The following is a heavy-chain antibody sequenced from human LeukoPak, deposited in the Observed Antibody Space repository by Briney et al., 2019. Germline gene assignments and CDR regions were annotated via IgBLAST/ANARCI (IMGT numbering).Heavy chain of an antibody. D-gene: IGHD3-10*01. Sequence: SETLSLTCTVSGGSISSYNWSWIRQPAGKGLEWIGRIYTSGSSNYNPPLKSRVTMSVDTSKNQFSLKLSSMTAADTAVYYCARVVRGVGHFDYWGQGTPVTVSS. CDR1: GGSISSYN. J-gene: IGHJ4*02. CDR2: IYTSGSS. V-gene: IGHV4-4*07. CDR3: ARVVRGVGHFDY.